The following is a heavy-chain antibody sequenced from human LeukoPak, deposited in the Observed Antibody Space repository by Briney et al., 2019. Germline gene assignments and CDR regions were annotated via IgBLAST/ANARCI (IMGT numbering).Heavy chain of an antibody. D-gene: IGHD6-19*01. Sequence: ASVKVSCKASGYTFTSYGISWVRQAPGQGLEWMGWISAYNGNTNYAQKLQGRVTMTTDTSTSTAYMELRSLRSDDTAVYYCARDAEQLLARGPVGYWGQGTLVTVSS. CDR2: ISAYNGNT. V-gene: IGHV1-18*01. CDR3: ARDAEQLLARGPVGY. J-gene: IGHJ4*02. CDR1: GYTFTSYG.